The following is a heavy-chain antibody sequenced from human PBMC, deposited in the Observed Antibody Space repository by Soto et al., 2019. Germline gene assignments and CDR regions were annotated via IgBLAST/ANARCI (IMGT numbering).Heavy chain of an antibody. V-gene: IGHV1-18*01. CDR3: ARVRLGYCTNGVCPDAFDI. J-gene: IGHJ3*02. Sequence: GASVTVSCKASGSTFTSYGISWVRQAPGQGLEWMGWISAYNGNTNYAQKLQGRVTMTTDTSTSTAYMELRSLRSDDTAVYYCARVRLGYCTNGVCPDAFDIWGQGTMVTVSS. CDR1: GSTFTSYG. D-gene: IGHD2-8*01. CDR2: ISAYNGNT.